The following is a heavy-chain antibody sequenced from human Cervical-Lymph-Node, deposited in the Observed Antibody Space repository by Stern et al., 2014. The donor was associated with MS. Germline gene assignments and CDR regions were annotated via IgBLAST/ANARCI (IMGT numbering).Heavy chain of an antibody. Sequence: QVQLVESGGGIVQPGKSLRISCTASGLTFGSDGMHWVRQAPGKGLQWVAAVSSDGMKTWYSGSVKGRFTISRDNSKNTLFLQMSSLKTEDTAVYYCAREVTIMTYYDNSGPLFDSWGQGTLVTVSS. CDR3: AREVTIMTYYDNSGPLFDS. V-gene: IGHV3-30*06. J-gene: IGHJ4*02. CDR2: VSSDGMKT. CDR1: GLTFGSDG. D-gene: IGHD3-22*01.